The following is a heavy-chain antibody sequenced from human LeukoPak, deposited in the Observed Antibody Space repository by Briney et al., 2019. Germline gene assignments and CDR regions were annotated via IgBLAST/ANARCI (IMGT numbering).Heavy chain of an antibody. V-gene: IGHV3-48*01. CDR2: IGIDSGNT. Sequence: PGGSLRLSYAASGFTFSSYRMNWVRQAPGKGLEWISYIGIDSGNTNYADSVKGRFTISGDKAKNSLYLQMNSLRVEDTAVYYCARDYKYAFDNWGQGTLVTVSS. J-gene: IGHJ4*02. D-gene: IGHD5-24*01. CDR1: GFTFSSYR. CDR3: ARDYKYAFDN.